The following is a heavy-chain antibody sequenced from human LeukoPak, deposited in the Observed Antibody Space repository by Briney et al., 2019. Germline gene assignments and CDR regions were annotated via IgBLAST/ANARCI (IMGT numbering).Heavy chain of an antibody. Sequence: SETLSLTCTVSGGSISSGGYYWSWIRQHSGKGLEWIGYIYYSGSTYYNPSLKSRVTISVDTSKNQFSLKLSSVTAADAAVYYCARGNWNYGNWFDPWGQGTLVTVSS. CDR1: GGSISSGGYY. J-gene: IGHJ5*02. V-gene: IGHV4-31*03. D-gene: IGHD1-7*01. CDR3: ARGNWNYGNWFDP. CDR2: IYYSGST.